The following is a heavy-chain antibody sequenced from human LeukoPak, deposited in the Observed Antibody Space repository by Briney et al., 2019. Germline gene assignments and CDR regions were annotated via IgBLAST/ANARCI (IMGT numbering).Heavy chain of an antibody. CDR2: VIRDGSFT. CDR1: GFTFSSYA. CDR3: VRDGADFTSDY. J-gene: IGHJ4*02. D-gene: IGHD2-21*02. V-gene: IGHV3-74*01. Sequence: GGSLRLSCAASGFTFSSYAMHWVRQAPGKGLEWVSRVIRDGSFTNYADSVKGRFTIARDKHKNSFYLQMSSLRGEDTAVYFCVRDGADFTSDYWGQGSLVTVSS.